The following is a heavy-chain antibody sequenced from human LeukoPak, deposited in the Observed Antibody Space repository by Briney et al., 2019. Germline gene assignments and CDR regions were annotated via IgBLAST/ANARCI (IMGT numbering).Heavy chain of an antibody. CDR1: GFTFSSYS. J-gene: IGHJ3*02. V-gene: IGHV3-21*01. D-gene: IGHD3-10*01. CDR3: AKDRAIIDLRGDAFDI. CDR2: ISSSSSYI. Sequence: GGSLRLSCAASGFTFSSYSMNWVRQAPGKGLEWVSSISSSSSYIYYADSVKGRFTISRDNAKNSLYLQMNSLRAKDTAVYYCAKDRAIIDLRGDAFDIWGQGTMVTVSS.